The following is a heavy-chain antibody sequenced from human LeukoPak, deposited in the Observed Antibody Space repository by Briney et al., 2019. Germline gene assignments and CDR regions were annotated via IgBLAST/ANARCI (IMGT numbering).Heavy chain of an antibody. CDR1: GFTFSSYG. CDR3: AKDELVAAGTLDY. J-gene: IGHJ4*02. V-gene: IGHV3-33*06. Sequence: PGRSLRLSCAASGFTFSSYGMHWVRQAPGKGLEWVAVIWYDGSNKYYADSVKGRFTISRDNSKNTLYLQMNSLRAEDTAVYYCAKDELVAAGTLDYWGQGTLVTVSS. CDR2: IWYDGSNK. D-gene: IGHD6-13*01.